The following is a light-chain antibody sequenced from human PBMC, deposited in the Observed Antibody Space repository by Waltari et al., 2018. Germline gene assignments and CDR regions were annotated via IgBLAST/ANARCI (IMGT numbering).Light chain of an antibody. CDR1: QSVSSTY. J-gene: IGKJ1*01. V-gene: IGKV3-20*01. CDR2: GAS. Sequence: DIVLTQSPGTLSLSPGARATPSCRASQSVSSTYLAWYQQKPGQAPRLLIYGASSRATGIPDRFSGSGSGTDFTLTISRLEPEDFAVYYCQQYGSSLWTFGQGTKVEIK. CDR3: QQYGSSLWT.